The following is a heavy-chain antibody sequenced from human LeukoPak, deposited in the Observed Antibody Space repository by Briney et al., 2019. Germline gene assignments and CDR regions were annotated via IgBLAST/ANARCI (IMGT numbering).Heavy chain of an antibody. Sequence: ASVKVSCKASGYTFTSYDINWVRQATGQGLEWMGWMNPNSGNTGYAQKFQGRVTITRDTSISTAYMELSRLRSDDTAVYYCARGNFYDNKGYSPELRYWGQGTLVTVSS. D-gene: IGHD3-10*01. J-gene: IGHJ4*02. CDR1: GYTFTSYD. V-gene: IGHV1-8*03. CDR2: MNPNSGNT. CDR3: ARGNFYDNKGYSPELRY.